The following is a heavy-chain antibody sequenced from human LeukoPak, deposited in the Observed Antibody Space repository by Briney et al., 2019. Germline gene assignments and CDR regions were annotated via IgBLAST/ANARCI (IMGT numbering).Heavy chain of an antibody. D-gene: IGHD6-13*01. CDR3: AKLPYSSSWAFDY. J-gene: IGHJ4*02. Sequence: GGSLRLSCAASGFSFSKYDMHWVRQAPGKGLEWVAVVWFDGSNEGYADSVKGRFAISRDNSKNTLYLQMNSLRAEDTAVYYCAKLPYSSSWAFDYWGQGTLVTVSS. CDR2: VWFDGSNE. V-gene: IGHV3-33*06. CDR1: GFSFSKYD.